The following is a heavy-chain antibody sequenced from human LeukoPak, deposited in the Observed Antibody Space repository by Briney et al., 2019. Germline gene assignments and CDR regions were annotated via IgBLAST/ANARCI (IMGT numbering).Heavy chain of an antibody. CDR1: GGSFSGYY. Sequence: SETLSLTCAVYGGSFSGYYWSWIRQPPGKGLEWIGEINHSGSTNYNPSLKSRVTISVDTSKTQFSLKLSSVTAADTAVYYCARVLPALGSVWGSYLDHDAFDIWGQGTMVTVSS. CDR3: ARVLPALGSVWGSYLDHDAFDI. D-gene: IGHD3-16*02. V-gene: IGHV4-34*01. J-gene: IGHJ3*02. CDR2: INHSGST.